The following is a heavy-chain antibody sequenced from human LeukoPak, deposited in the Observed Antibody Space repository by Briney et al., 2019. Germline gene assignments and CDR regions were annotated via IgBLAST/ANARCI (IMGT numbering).Heavy chain of an antibody. D-gene: IGHD3-22*01. J-gene: IGHJ4*02. Sequence: GGSLRLSCAASGFTVSSNYMSWVRQAPGKGLEWVSVIYSGGSTYYAGSVKGRFTISRDNSKNTLYLQMNSLRAEDTAVYYCAKDRPNYYGSNGHYYRRDGDYWGQGTLVTVSS. V-gene: IGHV3-53*01. CDR2: IYSGGST. CDR1: GFTVSSNY. CDR3: AKDRPNYYGSNGHYYRRDGDY.